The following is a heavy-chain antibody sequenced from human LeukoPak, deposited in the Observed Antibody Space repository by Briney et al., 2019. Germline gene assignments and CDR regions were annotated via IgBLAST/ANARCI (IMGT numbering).Heavy chain of an antibody. CDR1: GYTFTSYG. CDR2: ISAYNGNT. V-gene: IGHV1-18*01. CDR3: ARDLVAAAEQGKNWFDP. Sequence: ASVKVSCKASGYTFTSYGISWVRQAPGQGLEWMGWISAYNGNTNYAQKLQGRVTMTTDTSTSTAYMELRSLRSDDTAVYYCARDLVAAAEQGKNWFDPWGQGTLVTVSS. J-gene: IGHJ5*02. D-gene: IGHD6-13*01.